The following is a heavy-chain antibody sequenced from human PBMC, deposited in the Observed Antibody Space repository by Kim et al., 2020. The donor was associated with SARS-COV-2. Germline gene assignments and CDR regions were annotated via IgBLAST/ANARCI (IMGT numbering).Heavy chain of an antibody. V-gene: IGHV3-15*01. D-gene: IGHD4-17*01. Sequence: PVKGRFTSSRDDSKNTLYLQMNSLKTEDTAVYYCPTLYGDYASHNYGMDVWGQGTTVTVSS. J-gene: IGHJ6*02. CDR3: PTLYGDYASHNYGMDV.